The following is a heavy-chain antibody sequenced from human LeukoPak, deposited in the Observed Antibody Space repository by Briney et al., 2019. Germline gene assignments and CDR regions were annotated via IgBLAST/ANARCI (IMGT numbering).Heavy chain of an antibody. CDR1: GFTFNNYG. CDR2: IWYDGTNK. D-gene: IGHD3-10*01. V-gene: IGHV3-33*01. Sequence: GGSLRLSCAASGFTFNNYGMHWVRQAPGKGLEWVALIWYDGTNKYYGDSVKGRFTISRDNSKNPLYLQMNSLRAEDTAVYYCARGRFGELSVATFDIWGQGTMVTVSS. CDR3: ARGRFGELSVATFDI. J-gene: IGHJ3*02.